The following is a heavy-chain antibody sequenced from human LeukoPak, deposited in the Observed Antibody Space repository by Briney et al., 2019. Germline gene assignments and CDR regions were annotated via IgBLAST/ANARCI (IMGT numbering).Heavy chain of an antibody. J-gene: IGHJ4*02. CDR2: ISSSSSYI. V-gene: IGHV3-21*01. Sequence: GGSLRLSCAASGFTVSSNYMSWVRQAPGKGLEWVSSISSSSSYIYYADSVKGRFTISRDNAKNSLYLQMNSLRAEDTAVYYCARADYYGSGSLDLDYWGQGTLVTVSS. D-gene: IGHD3-10*01. CDR1: GFTVSSNY. CDR3: ARADYYGSGSLDLDY.